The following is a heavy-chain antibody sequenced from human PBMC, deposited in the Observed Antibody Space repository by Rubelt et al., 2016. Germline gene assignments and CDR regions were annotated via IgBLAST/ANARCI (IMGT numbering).Heavy chain of an antibody. Sequence: QVQLVQSGAEVKKPGASVKVSCKASGYTFTSYAMHWVRQAPGQRLEWMGWINAGNGNTKYSQKFQGRVTITRDTSASTAYMELSSLRSEDTAVYYGARYYYDSSGYVYFDYWGQGTLVTVSS. V-gene: IGHV1-3*01. J-gene: IGHJ4*02. D-gene: IGHD3-22*01. CDR2: INAGNGNT. CDR3: ARYYYDSSGYVYFDY. CDR1: GYTFTSYA.